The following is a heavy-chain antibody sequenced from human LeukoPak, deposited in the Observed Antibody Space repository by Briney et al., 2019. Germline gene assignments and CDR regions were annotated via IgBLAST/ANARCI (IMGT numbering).Heavy chain of an antibody. CDR2: VSGTGSST. Sequence: PGRSLRLSCAASGFTFSNYAMNWVRQAPGKGLEWVSAVSGTGSSTYYADSVKGRFTISRDNSKNTLYLQMNSLRAEDTAVYYCAKVEWKPFNFDYWGEGTLVTVSS. D-gene: IGHD1-1*01. V-gene: IGHV3-23*01. CDR1: GFTFSNYA. CDR3: AKVEWKPFNFDY. J-gene: IGHJ4*02.